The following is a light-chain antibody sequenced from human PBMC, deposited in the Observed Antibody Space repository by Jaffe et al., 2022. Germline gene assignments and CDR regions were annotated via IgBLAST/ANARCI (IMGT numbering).Light chain of an antibody. CDR3: SSYTTSTTI. CDR2: EVS. CDR1: SSDVGAYDY. J-gene: IGLJ2*01. V-gene: IGLV2-14*01. Sequence: QSALTQPASVSGSPGQSITISCTGTSSDVGAYDYVSWYQQHPGKAPKLMLFEVSRRPSGVSIRFSGSKSGNTASLTISGLQAEDEADYYCSSYTTSTTIFGGGTKLTVL.